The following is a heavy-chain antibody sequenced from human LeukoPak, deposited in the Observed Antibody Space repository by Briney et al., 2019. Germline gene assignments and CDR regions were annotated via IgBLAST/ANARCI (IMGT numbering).Heavy chain of an antibody. CDR2: IYYSGST. CDR1: GGSISGTSYY. Sequence: PSETLSLTCTVSGGSISGTSYYWGWIRQPPGKGLEWIGSIYYSGSTYYNPSLKSRVTISVDTSKNQFSLKLSSVTAADTAVYYCARVQSRLSWFGPWGQGTLVTVSS. CDR3: ARVQSRLSWFGP. J-gene: IGHJ5*02. V-gene: IGHV4-39*07.